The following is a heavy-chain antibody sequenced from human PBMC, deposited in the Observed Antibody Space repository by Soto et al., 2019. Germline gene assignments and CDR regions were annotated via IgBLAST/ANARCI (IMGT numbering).Heavy chain of an antibody. J-gene: IGHJ4*02. Sequence: QVQLVQSGAEVKKPGSSVKVSCKASGGTFSSYTISWVRQAPGQGLEWMGRIIPILGIANYAQKFQGRVTITADKSTSTAYMELSSLRSADTAVYYCARRYGGNSGDYWGQGTLVTVSS. V-gene: IGHV1-69*02. D-gene: IGHD4-17*01. CDR3: ARRYGGNSGDY. CDR2: IIPILGIA. CDR1: GGTFSSYT.